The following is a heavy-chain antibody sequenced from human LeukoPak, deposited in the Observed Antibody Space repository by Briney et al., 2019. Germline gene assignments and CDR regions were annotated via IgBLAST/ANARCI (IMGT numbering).Heavy chain of an antibody. CDR1: GFTFSSYA. Sequence: PGGSLRLSCAASGFTFSSYAVSWVRQAPGKGLEWVSSISGSGGSTYSADSVKGRFTISRDNSKNTLYLQMNSLRAEDTAVYYCAIPARYSSGHFDYWGQGTLVTVSS. CDR2: ISGSGGST. J-gene: IGHJ4*02. D-gene: IGHD6-19*01. CDR3: AIPARYSSGHFDY. V-gene: IGHV3-23*01.